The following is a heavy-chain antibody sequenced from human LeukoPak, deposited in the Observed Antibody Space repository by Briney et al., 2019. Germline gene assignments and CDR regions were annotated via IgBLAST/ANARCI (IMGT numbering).Heavy chain of an antibody. CDR3: ATLRDIDDY. J-gene: IGHJ4*02. CDR2: ISAYNGNT. Sequence: ASVKVSCKASGYTFTSYGISWVRQAPGRGLEWMGWISAYNGNTNYAQKFQGRVTMTRDMSTSTVYMELSSLRSEDTAVYYCATLRDIDDYWGQGTLVTVSS. CDR1: GYTFTSYG. D-gene: IGHD5-12*01. V-gene: IGHV1-18*01.